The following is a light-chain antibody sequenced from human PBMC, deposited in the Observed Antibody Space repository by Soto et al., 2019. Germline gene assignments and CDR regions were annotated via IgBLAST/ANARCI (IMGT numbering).Light chain of an antibody. CDR1: QTISSW. V-gene: IGKV1-5*03. CDR3: QHYNSYSEA. Sequence: DIQMPQSAATLSVSLGDRVTITCGASQTISSWLAWYQQKTGKAPKLLIYKASTLKSGVPSRFSGSGSGTEFNLTISSLQPDDFATYYCQHYNSYSEAFGQGTKVDIK. CDR2: KAS. J-gene: IGKJ1*01.